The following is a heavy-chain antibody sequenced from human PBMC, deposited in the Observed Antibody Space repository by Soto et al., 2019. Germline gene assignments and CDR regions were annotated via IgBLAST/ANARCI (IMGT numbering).Heavy chain of an antibody. Sequence: QVQLVESGGGVVQPGRSLRLSCAASGFTFSSYGMHWVRQAPGKGLEWVAVISYDGSNKYYADSVKGRFTISRDNSKNTLYLQMNSLRAEDMAVYYCAKDVLQYNWNDEADYYGMDVWGQGTTVTVSS. CDR2: ISYDGSNK. CDR1: GFTFSSYG. V-gene: IGHV3-30*18. D-gene: IGHD1-1*01. J-gene: IGHJ6*02. CDR3: AKDVLQYNWNDEADYYGMDV.